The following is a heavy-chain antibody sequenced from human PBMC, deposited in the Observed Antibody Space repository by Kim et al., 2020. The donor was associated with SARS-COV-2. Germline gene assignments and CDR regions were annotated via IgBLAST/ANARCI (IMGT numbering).Heavy chain of an antibody. D-gene: IGHD3-22*01. CDR1: GGSFSGYY. CDR3: ARAAIVVVITGFDY. V-gene: IGHV4-34*01. Sequence: SETLSLTCAVYGGSFSGYYWSWIRQPPGKGLEWIGEINHSGSTNYNPSLKSRVTISVDTSKNQFSLKLSSVTAADTAVYYCARAAIVVVITGFDYWGQGT. J-gene: IGHJ4*02. CDR2: INHSGST.